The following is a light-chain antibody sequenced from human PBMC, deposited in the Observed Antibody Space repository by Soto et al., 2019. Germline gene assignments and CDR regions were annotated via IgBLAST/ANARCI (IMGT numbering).Light chain of an antibody. Sequence: QSVLTQPASVSGSPGQSITISCTGTSSDVGSYNLVSWYQQHPGKAPKFMIFEVTQRPSGVSNRFSGSKSGNTASLTISGLQAEDEADYYCCSYAGRSTYVFGSGNKVTVL. CDR2: EVT. CDR1: SSDVGSYNL. J-gene: IGLJ1*01. V-gene: IGLV2-23*02. CDR3: CSYAGRSTYV.